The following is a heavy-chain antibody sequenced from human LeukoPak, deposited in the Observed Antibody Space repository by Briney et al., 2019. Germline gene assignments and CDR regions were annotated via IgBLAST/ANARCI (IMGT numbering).Heavy chain of an antibody. CDR2: IDGYSRTI. CDR1: GFTFNSYS. J-gene: IGHJ4*02. Sequence: PVGSLRLSSAASGFTFNSYSMNCVRQTPGEGLEWVSYIDGYSRTIPYADSVKGRFTISRDNAKNSLYLQMNTLRAEDTAVYYCARMPLEIVTNFLDSWGQGTLVTVSS. V-gene: IGHV3-48*04. D-gene: IGHD4-11*01. CDR3: ARMPLEIVTNFLDS.